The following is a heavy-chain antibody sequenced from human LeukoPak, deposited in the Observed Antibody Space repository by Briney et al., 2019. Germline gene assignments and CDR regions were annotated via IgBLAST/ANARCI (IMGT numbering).Heavy chain of an antibody. V-gene: IGHV4-59*01. CDR1: GGSISSYY. CDR3: ARDSPLGYCSGGSCYSAFDI. Sequence: SQTLSLTCTVPGGSISSYYWSWIRQPPGKGLEWIGYIYYSGSTNYNPSLKSRVTISVDTSKNQFSLKLSSVTAADTAVYYCARDSPLGYCSGGSCYSAFDIWGQGTMVTVSS. CDR2: IYYSGST. J-gene: IGHJ3*02. D-gene: IGHD2-15*01.